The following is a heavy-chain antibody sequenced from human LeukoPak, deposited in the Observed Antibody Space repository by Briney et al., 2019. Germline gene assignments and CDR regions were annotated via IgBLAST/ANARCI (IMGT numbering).Heavy chain of an antibody. D-gene: IGHD6-6*01. Sequence: GGSLRLSCAASGFTFSSYGIHWVRQAPGKGLEWVAFTRYDGRNKYYADSVKGRFTISRDNPKNTVYLQMKSLRTEDTAVYYCGREGGQYSSSSRLDYWGQGTLVTVSS. CDR3: GREGGQYSSSSRLDY. J-gene: IGHJ4*02. CDR1: GFTFSSYG. CDR2: TRYDGRNK. V-gene: IGHV3-30*02.